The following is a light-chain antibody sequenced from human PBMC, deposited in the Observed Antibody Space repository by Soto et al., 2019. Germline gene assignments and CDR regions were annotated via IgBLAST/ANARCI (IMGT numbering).Light chain of an antibody. V-gene: IGKV1-5*01. Sequence: DIQMTQSPSTLSPSVGDRVTITCRASQSISSWLAWYQQKPGKAPKLLIYDASSLESGVPSRFSGSGSGTEFTLTISSLQPEDFGTYSWQQYNPMYTFGQGTKLEIK. J-gene: IGKJ2*01. CDR1: QSISSW. CDR3: QQYNPMYT. CDR2: DAS.